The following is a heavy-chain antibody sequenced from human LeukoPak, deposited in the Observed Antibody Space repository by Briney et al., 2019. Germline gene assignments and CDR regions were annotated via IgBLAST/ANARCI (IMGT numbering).Heavy chain of an antibody. D-gene: IGHD4-11*01. CDR2: IYYSGST. Sequence: SETLSLTCTVSGGSISSYYWSWIRQPPGKGLEWIGYIYYSGSTNYNPSLKSRVTISVDTSKNQFSLKLSSVTAADTAVYYCAREGTTVTHFDYWGQGTLVTVSS. CDR3: AREGTTVTHFDY. V-gene: IGHV4-59*01. J-gene: IGHJ4*02. CDR1: GGSISSYY.